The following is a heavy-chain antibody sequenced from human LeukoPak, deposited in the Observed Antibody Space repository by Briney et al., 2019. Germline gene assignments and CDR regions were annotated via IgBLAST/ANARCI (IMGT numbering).Heavy chain of an antibody. J-gene: IGHJ4*02. D-gene: IGHD5-18*01. CDR3: ARGRIHGGTN. Sequence: PSETLSLTCAVYGGSFSGYYWSWIRQPPGKGLEWIGEINHSGSTNYNPSLKSRVTISVDTSKSQFSLKLSSVTAADTAVYYCARGRIHGGTNWGQGTLVTVSS. V-gene: IGHV4-34*01. CDR1: GGSFSGYY. CDR2: INHSGST.